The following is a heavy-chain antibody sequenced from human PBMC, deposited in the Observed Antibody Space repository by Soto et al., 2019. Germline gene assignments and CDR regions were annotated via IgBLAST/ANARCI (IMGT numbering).Heavy chain of an antibody. CDR2: ISVSGDKT. Sequence: GGSLRLSCAASGFTFSSYAMHWVRQAPGKGLEWVSAISVSGDKTYYADSVRGRFTISRDNSKNTLYLQMSNLRAEDTAVYYCAKDRNRDSSGWFGVFYVSDVWGQGTMVTVSS. CDR1: GFTFSSYA. V-gene: IGHV3-23*01. J-gene: IGHJ3*01. D-gene: IGHD6-19*01. CDR3: AKDRNRDSSGWFGVFYVSDV.